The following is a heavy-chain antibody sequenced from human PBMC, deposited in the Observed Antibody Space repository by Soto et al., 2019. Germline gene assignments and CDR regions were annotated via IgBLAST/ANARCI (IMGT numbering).Heavy chain of an antibody. CDR2: IYYIGST. CDR1: GGSISSYY. V-gene: IGHV4-59*01. CDR3: ARGPIAVAAKRYFDL. Sequence: QVQLQESGPGLVKPSETLSLTCSVSGGSISSYYWSWIRQPPGKGLEWIGNIYYIGSTNYNPSLRSRGTISVDTSKNQFSLKLSSVTAADTAVYYCARGPIAVAAKRYFDLWGRGTLVTVSS. D-gene: IGHD6-19*01. J-gene: IGHJ2*01.